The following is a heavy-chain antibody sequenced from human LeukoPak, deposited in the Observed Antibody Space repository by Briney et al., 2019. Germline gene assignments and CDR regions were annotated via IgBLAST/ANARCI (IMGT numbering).Heavy chain of an antibody. Sequence: GGSLRLSCAASGFTFSSYGMSWVRQAPGKGLEWVSAIGGRDGSTYYADSVKGRFTISRDNSKNTLYVQMNSLRAEDTAVYYCAKGHHYGSGSLDYWGQGTLVTVSS. J-gene: IGHJ4*02. CDR1: GFTFSSYG. V-gene: IGHV3-23*01. CDR2: IGGRDGST. CDR3: AKGHHYGSGSLDY. D-gene: IGHD3-10*01.